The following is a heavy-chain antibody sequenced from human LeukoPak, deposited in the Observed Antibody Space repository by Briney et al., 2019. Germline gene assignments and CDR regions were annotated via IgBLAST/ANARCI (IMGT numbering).Heavy chain of an antibody. CDR2: ISAYNGNT. V-gene: IGHV1-18*01. D-gene: IGHD3-3*01. J-gene: IGHJ6*02. CDR3: ARALSITIFHYYYYGMDV. Sequence: GASVKVSCKASGYTFTSYGISWVRQAPGQGLEWMGGISAYNGNTNYARKLQGRVTMTTDTSTSTAYMELRSLRSDDTAVYYCARALSITIFHYYYYGMDVWGQGTTVTVSS. CDR1: GYTFTSYG.